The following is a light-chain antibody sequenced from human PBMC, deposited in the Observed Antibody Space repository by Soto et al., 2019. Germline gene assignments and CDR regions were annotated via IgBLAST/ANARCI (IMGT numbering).Light chain of an antibody. V-gene: IGKV1-5*03. J-gene: IGKJ1*01. Sequence: DIQMTQSPSTLSASVGDRVPITCRASQSISSWLAWYQQKPGKAPKLLIYKASSLESGVPSRFSGSGSGTEFTLTISSLQPDDFATYYCQQYNSYSSRTFGQGTKV. CDR3: QQYNSYSSRT. CDR1: QSISSW. CDR2: KAS.